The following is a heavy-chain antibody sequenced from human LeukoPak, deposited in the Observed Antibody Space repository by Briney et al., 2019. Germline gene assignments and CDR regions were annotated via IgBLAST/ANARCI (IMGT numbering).Heavy chain of an antibody. CDR1: GGSISSSSYY. D-gene: IGHD1-26*01. J-gene: IGHJ4*02. CDR2: IYYSGST. V-gene: IGHV4-39*07. Sequence: SETLSLTCTVSGGSISSSSYYWGWIRQPPGKGLGWIGSIYYSGSTYYNPSLKSRVTISVDTSKNQFSLKLSSVTAADTAVYYCARYSGSYYYFDYWGQGALVTVSS. CDR3: ARYSGSYYYFDY.